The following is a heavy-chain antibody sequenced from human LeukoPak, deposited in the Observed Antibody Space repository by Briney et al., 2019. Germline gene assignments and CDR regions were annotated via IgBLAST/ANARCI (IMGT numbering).Heavy chain of an antibody. CDR1: GFPFSSHA. CDR2: ISGSGGTT. Sequence: GGSLRLSCAASGFPFSSHAMTWVRQAPGKGLEWVSSISGSGGTTYYADSVRGRFTISRDNSQNTLYLQMYSLRVEDTAVYRCAKDYVGVIPDAFDPWGQGTLVTVSS. V-gene: IGHV3-23*01. CDR3: AKDYVGVIPDAFDP. D-gene: IGHD2-8*01. J-gene: IGHJ3*01.